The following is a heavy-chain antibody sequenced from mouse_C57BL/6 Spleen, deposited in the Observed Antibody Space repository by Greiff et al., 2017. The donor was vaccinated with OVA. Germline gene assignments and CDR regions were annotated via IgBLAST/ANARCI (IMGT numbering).Heavy chain of an antibody. Sequence: VQLKESGGGLVKPGGSLKLSCAASGFTFSDYGMHWVRQAPEKGLEWVAYISSGSSTIYYADTVKGRFTISRDNAKNTLFLQMTSLRSEDTAMYYCARRYGSSYYAMDYWGQGTSVTVSS. CDR1: GFTFSDYG. D-gene: IGHD1-1*01. V-gene: IGHV5-17*01. CDR3: ARRYGSSYYAMDY. J-gene: IGHJ4*01. CDR2: ISSGSSTI.